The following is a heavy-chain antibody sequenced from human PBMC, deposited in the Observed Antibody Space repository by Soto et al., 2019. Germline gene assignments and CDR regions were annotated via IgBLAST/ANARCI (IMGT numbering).Heavy chain of an antibody. CDR2: VNYNGNT. Sequence: QLQLQESGPRLVKPSETLSLTCAVSGGSMSSSAYFWAWVRQPPGKPLEWIGSVNYNGNTYYNPSLRTRVTISMDPFKNHVSLRLTAVTGADTAVFYCERHPYSVQEPFDSWGQGALVTVSS. CDR3: ERHPYSVQEPFDS. CDR1: GGSMSSSAYF. V-gene: IGHV4-39*01. D-gene: IGHD2-21*01. J-gene: IGHJ4*02.